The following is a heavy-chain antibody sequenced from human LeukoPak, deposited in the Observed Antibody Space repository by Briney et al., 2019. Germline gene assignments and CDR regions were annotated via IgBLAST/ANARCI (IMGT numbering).Heavy chain of an antibody. V-gene: IGHV4-34*01. CDR2: INHSGST. J-gene: IGHJ4*02. CDR3: ARGALWYSGSYPYFGY. Sequence: SETLSLTCAVYGGSFSGYYWSWIRQPPGKGLEWIGEINHSGSTNYNPPLKSRVTISVDTSKNQFSLKLSSVTAADTAVYYCARGALWYSGSYPYFGYWGQGTLVTVSS. D-gene: IGHD1-26*01. CDR1: GGSFSGYY.